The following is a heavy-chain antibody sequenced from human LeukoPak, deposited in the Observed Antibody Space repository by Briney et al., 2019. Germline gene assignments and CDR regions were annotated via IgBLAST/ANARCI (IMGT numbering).Heavy chain of an antibody. D-gene: IGHD2-15*01. CDR1: GFTVSSNY. Sequence: GGSLRLSCAASGFTVSSNYMSWVRQAPGKGLEWVSVIYSGGSTYYADSVKGRFTISRDNSKNTLYLQMNSLRAEDTAVYYCAREAQTGYCSGGSCYFSVFDYWGQGTLVTVSS. CDR3: AREAQTGYCSGGSCYFSVFDY. J-gene: IGHJ4*02. CDR2: IYSGGST. V-gene: IGHV3-53*01.